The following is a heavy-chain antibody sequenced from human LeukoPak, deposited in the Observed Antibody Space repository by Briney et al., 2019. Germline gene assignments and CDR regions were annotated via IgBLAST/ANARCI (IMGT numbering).Heavy chain of an antibody. CDR2: INASGTGT. D-gene: IGHD5-12*01. Sequence: GGSLRLSCVASGFNFSNHPLSWVRQAPGQGLEWVSAINASGTGTFYADSVRGRFVISRDNSEKKMFLQMNSLRAEDTAVYYCTSGMDAWGQGTAV. CDR1: GFNFSNHP. V-gene: IGHV3-23*01. CDR3: TSGMDA. J-gene: IGHJ6*02.